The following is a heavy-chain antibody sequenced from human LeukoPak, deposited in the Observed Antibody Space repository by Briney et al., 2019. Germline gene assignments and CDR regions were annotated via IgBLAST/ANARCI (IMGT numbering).Heavy chain of an antibody. CDR1: GGSSSGYY. CDR2: INHSGST. J-gene: IGHJ5*02. V-gene: IGHV4-34*01. CDR3: ARVRRYQLLYWFDP. D-gene: IGHD2-2*01. Sequence: SETLSLTCAVYGGSSSGYYWSWIRQPPGKGLEWIGEINHSGSTNYNPSLKSRVTISVDTSKNQFSLKLSSVTAADTAVYYCARVRRYQLLYWFDPWGQGTLVTVSS.